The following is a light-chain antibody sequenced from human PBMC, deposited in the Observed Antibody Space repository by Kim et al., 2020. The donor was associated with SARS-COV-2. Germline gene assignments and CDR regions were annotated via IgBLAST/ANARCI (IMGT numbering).Light chain of an antibody. CDR1: QSVSSSY. J-gene: IGKJ5*01. CDR3: QQYGSSPPVT. CDR2: GAS. Sequence: PEERATLSCRASQSVSSSYLAWYQQKPGQAPRLLIYGASSRATGIPDRFSGSGSGTDFTLTISRLEPEDFAVYYCQQYGSSPPVTFGQGTRLEIK. V-gene: IGKV3-20*01.